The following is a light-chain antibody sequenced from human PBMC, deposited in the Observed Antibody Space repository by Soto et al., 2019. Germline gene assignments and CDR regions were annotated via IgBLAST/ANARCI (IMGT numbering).Light chain of an antibody. V-gene: IGKV3-20*01. J-gene: IGKJ2*01. CDR3: QQYGSSPYT. CDR1: QSVSSSY. CDR2: GAS. Sequence: EIVLTQSPGTLSLSPGERATLSCRASQSVSSSYLAWYQQKPGQAPRLLIYGASTRATGIADRFSGSGSGTAFPLTIRRLEPEDSAVSYCQQYGSSPYTFGPGTKLEIK.